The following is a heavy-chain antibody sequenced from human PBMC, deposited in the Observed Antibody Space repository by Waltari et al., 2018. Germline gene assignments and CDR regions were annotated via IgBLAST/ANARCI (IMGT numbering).Heavy chain of an antibody. V-gene: IGHV3-74*01. CDR3: ARKGGRGYPYGPFYYDY. CDR1: GFSFGAYW. J-gene: IGHJ4*02. Sequence: EVQLVESGGGLVQPGGSMRLSCAASGFSFGAYWLHWVRQAPGKGLEWVSRINVDGGYVSDTDSVKGRFTISRDNAKKTVFLQLNSVRGEDTAVYYCARKGGRGYPYGPFYYDYWGQGTLVTVSS. CDR2: INVDGGYV. D-gene: IGHD3-10*01.